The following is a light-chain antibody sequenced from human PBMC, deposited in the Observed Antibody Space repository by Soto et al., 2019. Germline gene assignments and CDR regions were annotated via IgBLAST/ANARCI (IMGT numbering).Light chain of an antibody. CDR2: EVS. CDR1: SSDIGNYNY. Sequence: QPVLTQPPSVSGSPGQSVTISCTGTSSDIGNYNYVSWYQQAPGTAPKLMIFEVSNRPSGVPDRFSGSKSGNTASLTISGLQAEDEADYYCASNTGTRVFGGGTQLTVL. J-gene: IGLJ3*02. CDR3: ASNTGTRV. V-gene: IGLV2-18*02.